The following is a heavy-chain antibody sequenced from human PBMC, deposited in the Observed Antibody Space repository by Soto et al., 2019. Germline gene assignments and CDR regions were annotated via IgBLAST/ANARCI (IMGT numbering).Heavy chain of an antibody. D-gene: IGHD2-15*01. J-gene: IGHJ4*02. Sequence: EVQLLESGGGLVQPGGALRLSCAASGFTFSSHAMSWVRQAPGKGLEWLSSISGGAEGACYADSVKGRFTISRDNSKNTLYLQMNSLRAEDTAVYYCARDLWWYLHWGQGTLVTVSS. CDR3: ARDLWWYLH. CDR2: ISGGAEGA. CDR1: GFTFSSHA. V-gene: IGHV3-23*01.